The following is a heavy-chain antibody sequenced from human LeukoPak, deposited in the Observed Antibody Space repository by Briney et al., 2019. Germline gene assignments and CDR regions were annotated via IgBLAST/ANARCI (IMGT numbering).Heavy chain of an antibody. J-gene: IGHJ6*02. CDR3: ARDSQLWFGELLQSYYYGMDV. CDR1: GFTFSSYS. D-gene: IGHD3-10*01. V-gene: IGHV3-21*01. CDR2: ISSSSSYI. Sequence: GGSLRLSCAASGFTFSSYSMNWVRQAPGKGLEWVSSISSSSSYIYYADSVKGRFTISRDNAKNSLYLQMNSLRAEDTAAYYCARDSQLWFGELLQSYYYGMDVWGQGTTVTVSS.